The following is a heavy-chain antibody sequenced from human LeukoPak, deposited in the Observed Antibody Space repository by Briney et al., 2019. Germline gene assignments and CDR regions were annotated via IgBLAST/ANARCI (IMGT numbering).Heavy chain of an antibody. D-gene: IGHD5-18*01. V-gene: IGHV4-34*01. Sequence: SETLSLTCAVYGGSFSGYYWSWIRQPPGKGLEWIGEINHSGSTNYNPSLKSRVTISVDTSKNQFSLKLSSVTAADTAVYYCARGGYSYGYPAPAVPWGEGTLVTVST. CDR3: ARGGYSYGYPAPAVP. J-gene: IGHJ5*02. CDR1: GGSFSGYY. CDR2: INHSGST.